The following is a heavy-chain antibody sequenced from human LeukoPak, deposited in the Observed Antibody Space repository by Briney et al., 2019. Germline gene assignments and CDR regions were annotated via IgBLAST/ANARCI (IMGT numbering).Heavy chain of an antibody. CDR2: INHSGST. V-gene: IGHV4-34*01. D-gene: IGHD1-26*01. CDR3: ARDSGSYSPGYDAFDI. Sequence: SETLSLTCAVYGGSFSGYYWSWIRQPPGKGLEWIGEINHSGSTNYNPSLKSRVTISVDTSKNQFSLKLSSVTAADTAVYYCARDSGSYSPGYDAFDIWGQGTTVTVSS. CDR1: GGSFSGYY. J-gene: IGHJ3*02.